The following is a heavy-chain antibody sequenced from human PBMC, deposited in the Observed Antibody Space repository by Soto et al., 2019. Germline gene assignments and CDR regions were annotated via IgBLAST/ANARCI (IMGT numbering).Heavy chain of an antibody. Sequence: QVQLQESGPGLVKPSQTLSLTCTVSGGSISSGGFHWGWVRQSPGEGLEWIGYIDYSGSAYSTPSLQSGVTRSLFTSKNQCSRPLISVTAADTAVYYCTARRQAGGGRGYWGQGTLVTVSS. CDR3: TARRQAGGGRGY. D-gene: IGHD3-16*01. CDR1: GGSISSGGFH. J-gene: IGHJ4*02. V-gene: IGHV4-31*03. CDR2: IDYSGSA.